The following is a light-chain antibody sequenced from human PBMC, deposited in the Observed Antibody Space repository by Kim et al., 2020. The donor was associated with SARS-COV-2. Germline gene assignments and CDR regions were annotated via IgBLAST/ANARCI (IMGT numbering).Light chain of an antibody. CDR2: DAS. Sequence: SFSPGEGATLSCRASQSFGDFLAWYQQRPGQPPRLLIYDASKRATGIPARFSGSGSGTDFTLTIGTLESEDFAIYYCQRSSWPITFGQGTRLEIK. CDR3: QRSSWPIT. CDR1: QSFGDF. V-gene: IGKV3-11*01. J-gene: IGKJ5*01.